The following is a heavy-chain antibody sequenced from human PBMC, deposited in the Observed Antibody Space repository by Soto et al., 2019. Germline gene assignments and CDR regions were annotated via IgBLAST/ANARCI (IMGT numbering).Heavy chain of an antibody. D-gene: IGHD1-26*01. V-gene: IGHV1-8*01. J-gene: IGHJ6*03. CDR2: MNPNSGNT. CDR1: GYTFTSYD. Sequence: ASVKVSCTASGYTFTSYDINWVRQATGQGLEWMGWMNPNSGNTGYAQKFQGRVTMTRNTSISTAYMELSSLRSEDTAVYYCARGPRLPGWGAGYYYYMDVWGKGTTVTVSS. CDR3: ARGPRLPGWGAGYYYYMDV.